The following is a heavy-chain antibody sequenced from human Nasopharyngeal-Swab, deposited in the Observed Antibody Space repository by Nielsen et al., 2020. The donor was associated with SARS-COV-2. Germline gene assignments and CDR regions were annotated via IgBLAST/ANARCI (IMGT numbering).Heavy chain of an antibody. CDR2: ISYDGSNE. CDR3: ESDIVVVPAAIEALGYYYMDV. CDR1: GFTFSSSG. V-gene: IGHV3-30*03. J-gene: IGHJ6*03. Sequence: GESLKISCAASGFTFSSSGMHWVRQAPGKGLEWVAVISYDGSNEYYADSVKGRFTISRDNSKNTLYLQMNSLRAEDTAVYYCESDIVVVPAAIEALGYYYMDVWGKGTTVTVSS. D-gene: IGHD2-2*02.